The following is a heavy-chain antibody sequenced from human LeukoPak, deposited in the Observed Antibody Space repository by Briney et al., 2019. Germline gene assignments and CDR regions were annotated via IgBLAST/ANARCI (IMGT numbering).Heavy chain of an antibody. CDR2: IGYSGANT. Sequence: GGSLRLSCAASGFTFSTFGMHWVRQAPGEGLEWVAYIGYSGANTYYADSVKGRFTISRDDSKNTVHLQMNSLRAADTALYSCARDLNGTFYIAYWGQGTLVTVSS. V-gene: IGHV3-30*02. J-gene: IGHJ4*02. CDR1: GFTFSTFG. CDR3: ARDLNGTFYIAY. D-gene: IGHD2-8*01.